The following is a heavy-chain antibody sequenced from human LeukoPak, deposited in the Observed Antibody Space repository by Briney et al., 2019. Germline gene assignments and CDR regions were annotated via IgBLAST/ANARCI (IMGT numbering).Heavy chain of an antibody. CDR1: GGSISSSSYY. Sequence: SETLSLTCTVSGGSISSSSYYWSWLRQPPGKGLEWIGEINHSGSSNYNPSLKSRVTISLDTSKNQFFLNLSSVTAADTAVYYCAREGYCSGTSCYNFNYWGQGTLVTVSS. CDR2: INHSGSS. CDR3: AREGYCSGTSCYNFNY. J-gene: IGHJ4*02. D-gene: IGHD2-2*02. V-gene: IGHV4-39*07.